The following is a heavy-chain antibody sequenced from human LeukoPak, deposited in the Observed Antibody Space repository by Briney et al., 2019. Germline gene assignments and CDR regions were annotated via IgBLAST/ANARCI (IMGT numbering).Heavy chain of an antibody. D-gene: IGHD3-10*01. CDR1: GGSISSDGYY. CDR3: ARAASFWFDP. CDR2: IYHSGST. Sequence: SETLSLTCTVSGGSISSDGYYWSWIRQPPGKGLEWIGYIYHSGSTYYNPSLKSRVTMSVDTSKNQFSLKLSSVTAADTAVYYCARAASFWFDPWGQGTLVTVSS. J-gene: IGHJ5*02. V-gene: IGHV4-30-2*01.